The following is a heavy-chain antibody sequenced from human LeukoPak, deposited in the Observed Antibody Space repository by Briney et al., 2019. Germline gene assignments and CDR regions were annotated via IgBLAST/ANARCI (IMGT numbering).Heavy chain of an antibody. CDR2: ISSNGGST. CDR1: GFTFSRYA. CDR3: VKDSSSGSYFDY. Sequence: GGSLRLSCSASGFTFSRYAMHWVRQAPGKGLEYVSAISSNGGSTYYADSVKGRFTISRDNSRNALHLQMSSLRVEDTAVYYCVKDSSSGSYFDYWGQGTLVTVSS. D-gene: IGHD3-10*01. V-gene: IGHV3-64D*06. J-gene: IGHJ4*02.